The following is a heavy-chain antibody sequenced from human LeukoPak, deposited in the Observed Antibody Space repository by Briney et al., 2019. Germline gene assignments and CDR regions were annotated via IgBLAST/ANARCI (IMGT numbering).Heavy chain of an antibody. CDR2: FDPEDGET. Sequence: ASVKVSCKVSGYTLTELSMHWVRQAPGKGLEWMGGFDPEDGETIYAQKFQGRVTMTEDTSTDTAYMELSSLRSEDTAVYYCATRYYYDRTGAFDPWGQGTLSPSPQ. CDR3: ATRYYYDRTGAFDP. V-gene: IGHV1-24*01. D-gene: IGHD3-22*01. J-gene: IGHJ5*02. CDR1: GYTLTELS.